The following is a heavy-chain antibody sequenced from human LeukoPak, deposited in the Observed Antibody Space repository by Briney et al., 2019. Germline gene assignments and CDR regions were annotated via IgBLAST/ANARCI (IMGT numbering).Heavy chain of an antibody. CDR3: ARDIGDCSSLSCYDQYYYMDV. J-gene: IGHJ6*03. D-gene: IGHD2-2*01. CDR2: IKQDGSEK. CDR1: GFTFSNYW. Sequence: PGGSLRLSCAANGFTFSNYWMSWVRQAPGKGLEWVANIKQDGSEKYYVDSVTGRFTISRDNTKSALYLQMNSLRVGDTAVYYCARDIGDCSSLSCYDQYYYMDVWGKGTTVTVSS. V-gene: IGHV3-7*01.